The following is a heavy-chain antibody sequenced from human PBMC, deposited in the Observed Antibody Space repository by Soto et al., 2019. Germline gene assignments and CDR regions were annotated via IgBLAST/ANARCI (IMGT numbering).Heavy chain of an antibody. CDR2: IYYSGST. V-gene: IGHV4-61*01. D-gene: IGHD6-6*01. Sequence: QVQLQESGPGLVKPSETLSLTCTVSGGSVSSGSYYWSWIRQPPGKGLEWIGYIYYSGSTNYNPSLKSRVTISVDTSKNQFSLKLSSVTAADTAVYYCARDPTLVSSSSYYYYYGMDVWGQGTTVTVSS. J-gene: IGHJ6*02. CDR3: ARDPTLVSSSSYYYYYGMDV. CDR1: GGSVSSGSYY.